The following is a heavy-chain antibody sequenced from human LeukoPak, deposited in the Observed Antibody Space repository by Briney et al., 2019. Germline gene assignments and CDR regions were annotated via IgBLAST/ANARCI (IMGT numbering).Heavy chain of an antibody. CDR2: IYYSGST. V-gene: IGHV4-59*01. CDR3: ARDYYDSSGYDAFDI. J-gene: IGHJ3*02. CDR1: GGSISSYY. Sequence: PSETLSLTCTVSGGSISSYYWSWIRQPPGKGLEWIGYIYYSGSTNYNPSLKSRVTISVDTSKNQFSLKLSSVTAADTAVYYCARDYYDSSGYDAFDIWGQGTMDTVSS. D-gene: IGHD3-22*01.